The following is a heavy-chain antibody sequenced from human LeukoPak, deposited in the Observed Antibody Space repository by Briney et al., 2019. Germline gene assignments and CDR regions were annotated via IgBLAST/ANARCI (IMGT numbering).Heavy chain of an antibody. V-gene: IGHV4-59*01. J-gene: IGHJ5*02. CDR2: IYYSGST. CDR1: GGSISSYY. D-gene: IGHD1-14*01. CDR3: ARITPGNWFDP. Sequence: PSETLSLTCTVYGGSISSYYWSWIRQPQGKGLEWIGYIYYSGSTNYNPSLGSRVTISVDTSKNQFSLKLSSVTAADTAVYYCARITPGNWFDPWGQGTLVTVSS.